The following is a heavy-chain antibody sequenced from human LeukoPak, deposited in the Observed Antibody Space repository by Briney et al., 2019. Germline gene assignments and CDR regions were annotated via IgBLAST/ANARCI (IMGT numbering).Heavy chain of an antibody. CDR3: ASDDFYHVPT. D-gene: IGHD2/OR15-2a*01. Sequence: GGSLRLSCAASGFTFSSYSMNWLRQAPGKGLEWVSSISSSSSYIFYADSLKGRFPISRDNAKNSLYLQMNSLGAEDTAVYYCASDDFYHVPTGGQGTLVTVSS. V-gene: IGHV3-21*01. CDR2: ISSSSSYI. CDR1: GFTFSSYS. J-gene: IGHJ4*02.